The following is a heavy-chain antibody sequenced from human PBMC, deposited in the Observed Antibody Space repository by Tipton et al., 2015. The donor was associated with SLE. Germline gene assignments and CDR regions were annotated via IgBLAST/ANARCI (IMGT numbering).Heavy chain of an antibody. CDR1: GGPISRSGYD. D-gene: IGHD3-10*01. V-gene: IGHV4-39*07. CDR2: FYHSGST. CDR3: ARDYYGSGFDAFGI. J-gene: IGHJ3*02. Sequence: GLVKPSETLSLTCTVSGGPISRSGYDWGWIRQPPGKGLEWIGSFYHSGSTYYNPSLKSRVTISVDTSKNQFSLRLSSVTAADTAVYYCARDYYGSGFDAFGIWGQGTMVTVSS.